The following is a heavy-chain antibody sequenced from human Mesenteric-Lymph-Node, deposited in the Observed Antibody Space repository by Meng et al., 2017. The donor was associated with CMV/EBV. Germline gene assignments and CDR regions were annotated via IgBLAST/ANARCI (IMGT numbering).Heavy chain of an antibody. J-gene: IGHJ4*02. Sequence: GGSLRLSCAASGFTFSSYSMNWVRQAPGKGLEWVSSISSSSSYIYYADSVKGRFTISRDNAKNSLYLQMNSLRAEDTAVYYCATLQLGYSYGYDYWGQGTLVTVSS. CDR1: GFTFSSYS. D-gene: IGHD5-18*01. CDR3: ATLQLGYSYGYDY. V-gene: IGHV3-21*01. CDR2: ISSSSSYI.